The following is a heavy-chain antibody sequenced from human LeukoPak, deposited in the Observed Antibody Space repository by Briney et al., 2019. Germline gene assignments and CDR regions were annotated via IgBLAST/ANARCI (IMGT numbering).Heavy chain of an antibody. CDR2: IYSSGNT. D-gene: IGHD1-26*01. Sequence: SETLSLTCTVSGGSISSGSHYWSWIRQPAGKGLEWIGRIYSSGNTNYNPSLKSRVTISLDTSKNQFSLNLSSVTAADTAVYYCAGEVGGSWFDPWGLGTVVTVSS. V-gene: IGHV4-61*02. J-gene: IGHJ5*02. CDR3: AGEVGGSWFDP. CDR1: GGSISSGSHY.